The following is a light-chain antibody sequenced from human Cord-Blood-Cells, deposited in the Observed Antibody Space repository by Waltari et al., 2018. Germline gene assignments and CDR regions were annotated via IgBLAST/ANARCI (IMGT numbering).Light chain of an antibody. Sequence: QMTHSPSSLSASVAHRVTITFRASQSISSYLHWYQQKPGKAPMLLIYAASSLQSGVPSRFSGSGSGTDFTLTSSSLQPEDFATYYCQPSYSTPITFGQGTRLEIK. CDR1: QSISSY. CDR3: QPSYSTPIT. V-gene: IGKV1-39*01. J-gene: IGKJ5*01. CDR2: AAS.